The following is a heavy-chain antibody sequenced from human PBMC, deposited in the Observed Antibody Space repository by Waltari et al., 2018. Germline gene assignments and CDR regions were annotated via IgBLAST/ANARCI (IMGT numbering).Heavy chain of an antibody. Sequence: QVQLQESGPGLVKPSETLSLTCTVSGGSISSYYWSWIRQPPGKGLEWIGYIYYSGSTNYNPSLKSRVTISVDTSKNQFSLKLSSVTAADTAVYYCASLIVGATGGDYWGQGTLVTVSS. CDR3: ASLIVGATGGDY. V-gene: IGHV4-59*01. D-gene: IGHD1-26*01. CDR2: IYYSGST. J-gene: IGHJ4*02. CDR1: GGSISSYY.